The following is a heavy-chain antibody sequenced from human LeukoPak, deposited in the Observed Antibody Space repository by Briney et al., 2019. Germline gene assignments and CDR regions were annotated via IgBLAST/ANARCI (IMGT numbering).Heavy chain of an antibody. V-gene: IGHV3-23*01. J-gene: IGHJ5*02. D-gene: IGHD6-19*01. CDR1: GFTFSSYA. CDR2: ISGSGGST. CDR3: AKEIDSSGWYEGVGNWFDP. Sequence: GGSLRLSCAASGFTFSSYAMSWVRQTPGKGLEWVSAISGSGGSTYYADSVKGRFTISRDNSKSTLYLQMNSLRAEDTAVYYCAKEIDSSGWYEGVGNWFDPWGQGTLVTVSS.